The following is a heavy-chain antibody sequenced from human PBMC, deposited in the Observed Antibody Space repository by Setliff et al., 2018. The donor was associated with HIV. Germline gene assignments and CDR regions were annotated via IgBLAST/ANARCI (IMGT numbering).Heavy chain of an antibody. CDR2: IIHTGSN. D-gene: IGHD2-2*01. CDR3: ARGRSCSSSSCYLFYYYYYGMDV. J-gene: IGHJ6*02. V-gene: IGHV4-34*01. CDR1: GDSINTHY. Sequence: SETLSLTCTVSGDSINTHYWSWIRQPPGKGLEWIGEIIHTGSNNYNPYLKSRVTISVDTSKNQFYLRLSSVTAADTAVYYSARGRSCSSSSCYLFYYYYYGMDVWGHGSTVTVSS.